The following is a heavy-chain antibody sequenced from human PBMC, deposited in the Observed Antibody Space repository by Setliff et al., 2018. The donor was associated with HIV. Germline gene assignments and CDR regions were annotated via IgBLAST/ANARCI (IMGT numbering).Heavy chain of an antibody. CDR2: IDASANT. CDR3: ARTDTSNFDY. D-gene: IGHD2-2*01. V-gene: IGHV4-38-2*02. Sequence: ASETLSLTCTVSGSSISSNYYWAWIRQAPGKGLEWIGCIDASANTYYIPSLKSRATISVDTSKNQFSLKLSSVIAADTAVYYCARTDTSNFDYWGQGTLVTVSS. CDR1: GSSISSNYY. J-gene: IGHJ4*02.